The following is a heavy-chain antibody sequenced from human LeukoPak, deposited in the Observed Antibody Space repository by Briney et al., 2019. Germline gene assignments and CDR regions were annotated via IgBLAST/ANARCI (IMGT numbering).Heavy chain of an antibody. V-gene: IGHV3-7*01. J-gene: IGHJ4*02. Sequence: GGSLRLSCAASGFPFSTYWMTWVRQAPGKGLDWVANIRKDGGAKFYAASVKGRFIISRDNAKNSLYLQMNNLRDEDTAVYYCASSHDSSGNDWGQGTLVTV. CDR2: IRKDGGAK. CDR3: ASSHDSSGND. D-gene: IGHD3-22*01. CDR1: GFPFSTYW.